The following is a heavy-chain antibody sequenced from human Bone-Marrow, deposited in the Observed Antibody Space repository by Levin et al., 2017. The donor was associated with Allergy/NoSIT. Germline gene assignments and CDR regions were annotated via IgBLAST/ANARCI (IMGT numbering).Heavy chain of an antibody. D-gene: IGHD3-16*01. CDR3: ARDIGSYDSGTYYYYMDV. CDR2: IWYDGSKK. V-gene: IGHV3-33*01. Sequence: GGSLRLSCEASGLQFSHYGMHWVRQAPVRGLEWVAVIWYDGSKKYYRDSVQGRFTISRDDSKNTLYLQMNSLRAEDTAVYYCARDIGSYDSGTYYYYMDVWGKGTTVTVSS. CDR1: GLQFSHYG. J-gene: IGHJ6*03.